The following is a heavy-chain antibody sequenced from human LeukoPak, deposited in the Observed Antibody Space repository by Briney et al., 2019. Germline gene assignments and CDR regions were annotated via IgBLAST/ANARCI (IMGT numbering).Heavy chain of an antibody. V-gene: IGHV1-69*13. CDR2: IIPIFGTA. CDR1: GGTFSSYA. J-gene: IGHJ4*02. CDR3: ARGRDVVDVLRYFDWLFDY. Sequence: SVKVSCKASGGTFSSYAISWVRQAPGQGLEWMGGIIPIFGTANYAQKFQGRVTITADESTSTAYMELSSLRSEDTAVYYCARGRDVVDVLRYFDWLFDYWGQGTLVTVSS. D-gene: IGHD3-9*01.